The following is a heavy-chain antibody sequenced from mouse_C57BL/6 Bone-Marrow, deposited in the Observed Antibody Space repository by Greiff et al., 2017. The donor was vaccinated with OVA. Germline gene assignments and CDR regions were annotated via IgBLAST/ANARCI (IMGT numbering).Heavy chain of an antibody. V-gene: IGHV1-20*01. J-gene: IGHJ2*01. CDR1: GYSFTGYF. Sequence: EVQLQESGPELVKPGDSVKISCKASGYSFTGYFMNWVMQSHGKSLEWIGRINPYNGDTFYNQKFKGNATLTVDKSSSTAHMELRSLTSEDSAVYYCARSGLLDYWGQGTTLTVSS. D-gene: IGHD2-13*01. CDR3: ARSGLLDY. CDR2: INPYNGDT.